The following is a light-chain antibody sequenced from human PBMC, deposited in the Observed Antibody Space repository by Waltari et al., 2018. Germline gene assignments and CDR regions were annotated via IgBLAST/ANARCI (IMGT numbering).Light chain of an antibody. V-gene: IGKV3-15*01. CDR3: QQYNSWPDT. Sequence: EIMMTQSPATLSVSPGERVALSCRASQSISNYLAWDQQKPGRAPRLLIYGASSRTTGIPARFSGSGSGTEFTLTISSLQSEDFAVYYCQQYNSWPDTFGQGTELEI. J-gene: IGKJ2*01. CDR1: QSISNY. CDR2: GAS.